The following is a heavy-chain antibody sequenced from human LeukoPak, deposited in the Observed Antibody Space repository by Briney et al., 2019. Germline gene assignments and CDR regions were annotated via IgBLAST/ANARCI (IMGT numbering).Heavy chain of an antibody. CDR1: GYTFSGYY. V-gene: IGHV1-2*02. CDR2: INHNSGRT. D-gene: IGHD5-24*01. J-gene: IGHJ6*03. CDR3: ARDSGDGYNLAFYYYYMDV. Sequence: ASVKVSCKASGYTFSGYYMHWVRQAPGQGLEWMGWINHNSGRTNYAQKFQGRVTMTRDTSISTAYMELSRLRSDDTAVYYCARDSGDGYNLAFYYYYMDVWGKGTTVTVSS.